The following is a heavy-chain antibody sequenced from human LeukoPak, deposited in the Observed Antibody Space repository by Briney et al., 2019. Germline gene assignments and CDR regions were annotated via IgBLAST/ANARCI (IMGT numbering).Heavy chain of an antibody. J-gene: IGHJ4*02. V-gene: IGHV3-23*01. CDR2: ISGSGGST. Sequence: GGSLRLSCAASGFTFSSYAMSWVRQALGKGLEWVSAISGSGGSTYYADSVKGRFTISRDNSKNTLYLQMNSLRAEDTAVYYCAKDRYYYDSSGYYYDYWGQGTLVTVSS. D-gene: IGHD3-22*01. CDR3: AKDRYYYDSSGYYYDY. CDR1: GFTFSSYA.